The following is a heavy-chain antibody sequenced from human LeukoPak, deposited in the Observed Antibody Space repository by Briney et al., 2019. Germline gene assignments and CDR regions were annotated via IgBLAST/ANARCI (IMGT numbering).Heavy chain of an antibody. Sequence: PSETLSLTCTVSGGSISSGDYYWSWIRQPPGKGLEWIGYIYYSGSTYCNPSLKSRVTISVDTSKNQFSLKLSSVTAADTAVYYCARERYTRDFDYWGQGTLVTVSS. CDR2: IYYSGST. CDR1: GGSISSGDYY. J-gene: IGHJ4*02. CDR3: ARERYTRDFDY. D-gene: IGHD3-16*02. V-gene: IGHV4-30-4*01.